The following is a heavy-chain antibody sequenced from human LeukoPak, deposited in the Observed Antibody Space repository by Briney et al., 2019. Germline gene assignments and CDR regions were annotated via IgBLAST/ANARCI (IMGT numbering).Heavy chain of an antibody. CDR2: MNPNSGNT. V-gene: IGHV1-8*03. J-gene: IGHJ5*02. D-gene: IGHD2-2*01. CDR3: ARGPIVVVPAASPTAFDP. CDR1: GYTFTSYD. Sequence: ASVKVSCKASGYTFTSYDINWVRQATGQGLEWMGWMNPNSGNTGYAQKFQGRVTITRNTSISTAYMELSSLRSEDTAVYYCARGPIVVVPAASPTAFDPWGQGTLVTVSS.